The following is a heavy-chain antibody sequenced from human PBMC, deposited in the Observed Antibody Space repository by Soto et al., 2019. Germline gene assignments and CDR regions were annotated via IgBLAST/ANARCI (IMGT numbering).Heavy chain of an antibody. Sequence: EVQLLESGGDLVQPGGSLRLACAASGFSFISYAMVGVRQAPGKGLERVSVISARGGSSYFADSVKGRFTLSRDNSKDVLSLEMNSLRAEDTGTYSCAKGSIEYSDSVDHWGQGTLFLVSS. D-gene: IGHD5-12*01. V-gene: IGHV3-23*01. CDR2: ISARGGSS. CDR3: AKGSIEYSDSVDH. CDR1: GFSFISYA. J-gene: IGHJ4*02.